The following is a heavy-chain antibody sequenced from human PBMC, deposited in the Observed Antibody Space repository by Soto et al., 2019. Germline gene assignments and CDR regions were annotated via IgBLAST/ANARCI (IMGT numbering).Heavy chain of an antibody. V-gene: IGHV4-39*01. Sequence: QLQLQESGPGLVKPSETLSLICTVSGGSISSSTYYWGWIRQPPGKGLGWIGNIYYSGSTYYNPSLKSRVTISVDTSKNQFSLKLSSVTAADTAMYFCARHACGSCYSWGQGTLVTVSS. CDR3: ARHACGSCYS. CDR2: IYYSGST. D-gene: IGHD2-15*01. CDR1: GGSISSSTYY. J-gene: IGHJ4*02.